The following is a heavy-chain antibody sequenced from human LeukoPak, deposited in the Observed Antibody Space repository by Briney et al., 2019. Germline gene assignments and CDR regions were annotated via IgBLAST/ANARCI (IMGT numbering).Heavy chain of an antibody. CDR1: GGSISNYY. Sequence: SETLSLTCTVSGGSISNYYWSWIRQPPGKGLEWIGYVYYSGSTNYNPSLKSRVTMSVDTSKNQFSLKLSSVTAADTAVYYCARYDFNKFFDYWGQGTLVTVSS. V-gene: IGHV4-59*01. CDR3: ARYDFNKFFDY. CDR2: VYYSGST. D-gene: IGHD3-3*01. J-gene: IGHJ4*02.